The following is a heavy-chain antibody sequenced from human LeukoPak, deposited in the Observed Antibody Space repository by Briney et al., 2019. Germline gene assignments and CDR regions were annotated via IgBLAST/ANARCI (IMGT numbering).Heavy chain of an antibody. CDR2: IYPGDSET. J-gene: IGHJ4*02. V-gene: IGHV5-51*01. CDR3: ARQDCSGGSCRFDY. CDR1: GYSFTTFW. Sequence: GESLKISCQGSGYSFTTFWIAWVRQMPGKGLELMGIIYPGDSETIYNPSFQGQVSISADRSVSPAYLQWCSLKASDTAMYYCARQDCSGGSCRFDYWGQGTLVTVSS. D-gene: IGHD2-15*01.